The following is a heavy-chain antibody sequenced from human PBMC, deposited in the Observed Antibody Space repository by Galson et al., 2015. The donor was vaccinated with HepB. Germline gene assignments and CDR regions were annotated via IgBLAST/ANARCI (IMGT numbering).Heavy chain of an antibody. J-gene: IGHJ4*02. D-gene: IGHD3-22*01. CDR1: GGSISSYY. V-gene: IGHV4-59*01. Sequence: ETLSLTCTVSGGSISSYYWSWIRQPPGKGLEWIGYIYCSGSTNYSPSLKSRVTISVDTSKNQFSLKLSSVTAADTAVYYCAGSYYYDSSGYYRYWGQGTLVTVSS. CDR2: IYCSGST. CDR3: AGSYYYDSSGYYRY.